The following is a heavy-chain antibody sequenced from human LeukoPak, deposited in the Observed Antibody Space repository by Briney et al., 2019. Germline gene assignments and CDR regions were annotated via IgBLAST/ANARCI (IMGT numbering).Heavy chain of an antibody. Sequence: SQTLSLTCAISGDSVSSNSAGWNWIRQSPSRGLEWLGRTYYRSKWYNDFAPSVRNRITINPDTSKNQFSLQLNSVTPEDTAVYYCARGSGCSGGSCYGYYFDYWGQGTLVTVSS. CDR1: GDSVSSNSAG. CDR3: ARGSGCSGGSCYGYYFDY. J-gene: IGHJ4*02. D-gene: IGHD2-15*01. CDR2: TYYRSKWYN. V-gene: IGHV6-1*01.